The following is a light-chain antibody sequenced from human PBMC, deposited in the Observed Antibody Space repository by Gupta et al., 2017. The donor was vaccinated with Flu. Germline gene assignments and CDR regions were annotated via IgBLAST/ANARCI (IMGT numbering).Light chain of an antibody. J-gene: IGKJ1*01. CDR3: QQYNKWPPWT. V-gene: IGKV3-15*01. Sequence: EIVMTQSPATLSLSPGDRATLFCRASQSVNNGLAWYQQKPGQAPRPLIYDASTRATGISARFSGSGSGTEFTLTISSLQSEDFAVYYCQQYNKWPPWTFGHGTKVEV. CDR2: DAS. CDR1: QSVNNG.